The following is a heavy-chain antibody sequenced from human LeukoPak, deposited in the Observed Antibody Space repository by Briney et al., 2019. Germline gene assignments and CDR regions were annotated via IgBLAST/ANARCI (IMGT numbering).Heavy chain of an antibody. Sequence: GASVKVSCKGSGGTFSSYAISWVRQAPGQGLEWMGGIIPIFGTANYAQKCQGRVTITGDESTSTAYMELSSLRSEDTAVYYCASGNVEIVAPAHWGPGTLATVSS. CDR2: IIPIFGTA. CDR3: ASGNVEIVAPAH. D-gene: IGHD5-12*01. J-gene: IGHJ4*02. V-gene: IGHV1-69*13. CDR1: GGTFSSYA.